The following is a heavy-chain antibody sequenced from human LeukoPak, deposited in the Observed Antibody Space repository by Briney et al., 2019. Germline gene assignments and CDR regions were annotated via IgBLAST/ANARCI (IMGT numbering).Heavy chain of an antibody. V-gene: IGHV1-18*01. CDR1: VYTFTSYG. D-gene: IGHD2-15*01. J-gene: IGHJ4*02. CDR2: ISAYNGNT. CDR3: ARVHIVVVVAATSIVFDY. Sequence: GASVKVSCKASVYTFTSYGINWVRQAPGQGLEWMGWISAYNGNTNYAQKLQGRVTMTTDTSTSTAYMELRSLRSDDTAVYYCARVHIVVVVAATSIVFDYWGQGTLVTVSS.